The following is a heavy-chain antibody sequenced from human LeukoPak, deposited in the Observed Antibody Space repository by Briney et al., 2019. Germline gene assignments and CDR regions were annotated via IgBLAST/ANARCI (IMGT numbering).Heavy chain of an antibody. CDR3: ARHGGYCSSTSCYLGWFDP. CDR2: IYPGDSDT. CDR1: GYSFTSYW. Sequence: GESLQISCKGSGYSFTSYWIGWVRQMPGKGLEWMGIIYPGDSDTRYSPSFQGQVTISADKSISTAYLQWSSLKASDTAMYYCARHGGYCSSTSCYLGWFDPWGQGTLVTVSS. V-gene: IGHV5-51*01. J-gene: IGHJ5*02. D-gene: IGHD2-2*01.